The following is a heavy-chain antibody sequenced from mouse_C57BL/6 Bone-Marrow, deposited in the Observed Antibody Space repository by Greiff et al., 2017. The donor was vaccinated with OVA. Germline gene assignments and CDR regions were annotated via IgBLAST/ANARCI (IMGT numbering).Heavy chain of an antibody. CDR1: GYTFTSYW. CDR3: AREDSNYFDWYFDV. CDR2: IYPGSGST. V-gene: IGHV1-55*01. Sequence: QVQLQQPGAELVKPGASVKMSCKASGYTFTSYWITWVKQRPGQGLEWIGDIYPGSGSTNYNEKFKSKATLTVDTSSSTAYMQLSSLTSEDSAVYYCAREDSNYFDWYFDVWGTGTTVTVSS. D-gene: IGHD2-5*01. J-gene: IGHJ1*03.